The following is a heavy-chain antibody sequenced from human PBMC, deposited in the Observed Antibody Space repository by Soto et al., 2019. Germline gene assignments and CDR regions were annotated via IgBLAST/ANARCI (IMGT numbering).Heavy chain of an antibody. V-gene: IGHV3-30-3*01. J-gene: IGHJ4*02. CDR1: GFTFSSYA. CDR3: ARDYFIAVAGTGHDY. CDR2: IPYDGSNK. D-gene: IGHD6-19*01. Sequence: QVQLVESGGGVVQPGRSLRLSCAASGFTFSSYAMHWVRQAPGKGLEWVAVIPYDGSNKYYVDSVKGRFTISRDNSKNTLYLQMNSLRAEDTAVYYCARDYFIAVAGTGHDYWGQGTLVTVSS.